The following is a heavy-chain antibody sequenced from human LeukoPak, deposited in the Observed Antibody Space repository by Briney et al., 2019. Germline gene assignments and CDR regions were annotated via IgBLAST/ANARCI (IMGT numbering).Heavy chain of an antibody. Sequence: RGSLRLSCAASGFTFSSYAMHWVRQAPGKGLEWVAVISYDGSNKYYADSVKGRFTISRDNSKNTLYLQMNSLRAEDTAVYYCARDLEVAVAAPGIGFDYWGQGTLVTVSS. V-gene: IGHV3-30-3*01. CDR3: ARDLEVAVAAPGIGFDY. D-gene: IGHD6-19*01. CDR1: GFTFSSYA. J-gene: IGHJ4*02. CDR2: ISYDGSNK.